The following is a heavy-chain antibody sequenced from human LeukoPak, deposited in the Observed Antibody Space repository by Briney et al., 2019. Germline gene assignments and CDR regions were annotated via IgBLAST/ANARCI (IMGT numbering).Heavy chain of an antibody. J-gene: IGHJ4*02. CDR3: ASYTHYDSSGYYPPFDY. V-gene: IGHV3-23*01. Sequence: GGSLRLSCAASGFTFSSYAMSWVRQAPGKGLEWVSAISGSGGSTYYADSVKGRFTISRDNSKNTLYLQMNSLRAEDTAVYYCASYTHYDSSGYYPPFDYCGQGTLVTVSS. CDR1: GFTFSSYA. CDR2: ISGSGGST. D-gene: IGHD3-22*01.